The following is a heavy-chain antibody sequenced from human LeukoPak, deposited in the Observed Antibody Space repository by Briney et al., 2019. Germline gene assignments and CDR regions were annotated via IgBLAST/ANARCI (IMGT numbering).Heavy chain of an antibody. CDR2: ISGSGSST. J-gene: IGHJ1*01. CDR3: AKTSVVREYFQH. D-gene: IGHD2-15*01. V-gene: IGHV3-23*01. CDR1: GFTFSSYA. Sequence: GGSLRLSCAASGFTFSSYAMSWVRQAPGKGLEWVSAISGSGSSTYYADSVKGRFTISRDNSKNTLYLQMNSLRAEDTAVYYCAKTSVVREYFQHWGQGTLVTVSS.